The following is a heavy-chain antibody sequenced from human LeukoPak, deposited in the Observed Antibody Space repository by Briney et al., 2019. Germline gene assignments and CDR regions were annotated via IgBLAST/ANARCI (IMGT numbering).Heavy chain of an antibody. Sequence: PGRSLRLSCAASGFTFSSYAMSWVRQAPGKGLEWVSAISGSGGSTYYADSVKGRFTISRDNSKNTLYLQMNSLRAEDTAVYYCANPAPYSGSPEPDYWGQGTLVTVSS. CDR2: ISGSGGST. D-gene: IGHD1-26*01. V-gene: IGHV3-23*01. J-gene: IGHJ4*02. CDR3: ANPAPYSGSPEPDY. CDR1: GFTFSSYA.